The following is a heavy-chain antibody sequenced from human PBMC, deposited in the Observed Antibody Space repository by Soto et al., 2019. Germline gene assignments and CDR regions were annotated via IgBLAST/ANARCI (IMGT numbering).Heavy chain of an antibody. V-gene: IGHV3-30-3*01. D-gene: IGHD3-22*01. J-gene: IGHJ4*02. Sequence: QVQLVESGGGVVQPGRSLRLSCAASGFTFSSYAMHWVRQAPGKGLEWVAVISYDGSNKYYADSVKGRFTISRDNSKNTLYLQMNSLRAEDTAVYYCARGYYDSSGYSDYWGQGTLVTVSS. CDR2: ISYDGSNK. CDR3: ARGYYDSSGYSDY. CDR1: GFTFSSYA.